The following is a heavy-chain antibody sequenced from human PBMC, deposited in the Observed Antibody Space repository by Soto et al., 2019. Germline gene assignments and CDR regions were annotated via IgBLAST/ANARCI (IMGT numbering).Heavy chain of an antibody. CDR1: GFTFSSCA. V-gene: IGHV3-30*14. J-gene: IGHJ4*02. D-gene: IGHD1-26*01. CDR2: ISYDGSNK. Sequence: GGSLRLSCAASGFTFSSCAMHWVRQAPGKGLEWVALISYDGSNKYYADSVKGRFTISRDNSKNTLYLQMGSLRAEDMAVYYCARGGSGSYYFDYWGQGTLVTVSS. CDR3: ARGGSGSYYFDY.